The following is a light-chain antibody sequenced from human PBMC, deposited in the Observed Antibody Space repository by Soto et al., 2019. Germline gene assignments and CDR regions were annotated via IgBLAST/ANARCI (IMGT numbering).Light chain of an antibody. J-gene: IGLJ1*01. CDR3: AAWDDSLNGHV. V-gene: IGLV1-44*01. Sequence: QSVLTQPHSGSGTPGRRVTISCSGSSSNIGTSSVHWFQQLPGTAPKLLISTTNQRPSGVPERFSGSKSGTSASLAISGLQSEDEADYYCAAWDDSLNGHVFGTGTKVTVL. CDR2: TTN. CDR1: SSNIGTSS.